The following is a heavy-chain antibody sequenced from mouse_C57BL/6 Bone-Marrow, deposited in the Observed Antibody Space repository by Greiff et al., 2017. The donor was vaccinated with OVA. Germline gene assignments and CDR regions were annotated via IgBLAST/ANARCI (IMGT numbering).Heavy chain of an antibody. V-gene: IGHV1-81*01. D-gene: IGHD2-1*01. Sequence: VQLQQSGAELARPGASVKLSCKASGYTFTSYGISWVKQRTGQGLEWIGEIYPRSGNTYYNEKFRGKATLTADKSSSTAYMELRSLTSEDSAVYFCAGPLLPYAMDYWGQGTSVTVSS. J-gene: IGHJ4*01. CDR3: AGPLLPYAMDY. CDR1: GYTFTSYG. CDR2: IYPRSGNT.